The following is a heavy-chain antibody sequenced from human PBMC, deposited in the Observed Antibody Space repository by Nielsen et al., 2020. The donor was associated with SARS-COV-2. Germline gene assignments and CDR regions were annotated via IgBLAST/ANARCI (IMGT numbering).Heavy chain of an antibody. CDR3: AKAGGAAVATKGGMDV. Sequence: SLKISCAASGFTFDDNDMHWVRQAPGKGLEWVSGISWNSGSIGYADSVKGRFTISRDNAKNALYLKMNSTRAEDTALYYCAKAGGAAVATKGGMDVCGQYTTFSVSS. V-gene: IGHV3-9*01. CDR2: ISWNSGSI. J-gene: IGHJ6*02. CDR1: GFTFDDND. D-gene: IGHD6-13*01.